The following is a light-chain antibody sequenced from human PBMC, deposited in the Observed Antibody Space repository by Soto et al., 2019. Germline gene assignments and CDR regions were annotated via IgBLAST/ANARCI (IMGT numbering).Light chain of an antibody. CDR3: LQDYTYPRT. CDR2: GAS. Sequence: AIQMTQSPSSLSASVGDRVTITCRASQGIRTDLGWYQQKPGKAPKLLIYGASTLQSGVQSRFSGSGSGTDFTLTISSLQPEDFATYYCLQDYTYPRTFGQGTKVEVK. J-gene: IGKJ1*01. V-gene: IGKV1-6*01. CDR1: QGIRTD.